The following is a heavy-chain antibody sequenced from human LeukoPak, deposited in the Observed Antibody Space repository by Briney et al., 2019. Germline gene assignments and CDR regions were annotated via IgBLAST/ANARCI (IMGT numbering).Heavy chain of an antibody. CDR2: ISYDGTNK. Sequence: PGGSLRLSCAASGFTFSDYGMHWVRQAPGKGLEWVAVISYDGTNKYYVDSVKGRFTISRDNSRNTLYLQMNSLRSGDTAVSYCRGSDDAFHIWGQGPMVTVSS. V-gene: IGHV3-30*03. D-gene: IGHD3-10*01. CDR3: RGSDDAFHI. CDR1: GFTFSDYG. J-gene: IGHJ3*02.